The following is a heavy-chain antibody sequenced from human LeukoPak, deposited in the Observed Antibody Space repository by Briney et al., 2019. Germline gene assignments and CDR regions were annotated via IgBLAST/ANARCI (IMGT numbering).Heavy chain of an antibody. J-gene: IGHJ4*02. D-gene: IGHD3-22*01. V-gene: IGHV1-2*02. CDR1: GYTFTGYY. CDR3: ARVLYYYDSSGALDY. CDR2: INPNSGGT. Sequence: ASVKVSCKASGYTFTGYYMHWVRQAPGQGLEWMGWINPNSGGTNYAQKFQGRVTMTRDTSISTAYMELSRLRSDDTAVYCCARVLYYYDSSGALDYWGQGTLVTVSS.